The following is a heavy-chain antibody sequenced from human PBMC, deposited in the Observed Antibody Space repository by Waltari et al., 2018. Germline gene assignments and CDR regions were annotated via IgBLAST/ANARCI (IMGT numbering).Heavy chain of an antibody. J-gene: IGHJ4*02. CDR3: ARVWLTTDY. V-gene: IGHV4-38-2*01. CDR1: GYSISRGYY. CDR2: IYHSGST. Sequence: QVQLQESGPGLVKPSETLSLTCAVSGYSISRGYYWGWIRQPPGKGLEWIGSIYHSGSTYYNPSLKSRVTISVDTSKNQFSLKLSSVTAADTAVYYCARVWLTTDYWGQGTLVTVSS. D-gene: IGHD4-17*01.